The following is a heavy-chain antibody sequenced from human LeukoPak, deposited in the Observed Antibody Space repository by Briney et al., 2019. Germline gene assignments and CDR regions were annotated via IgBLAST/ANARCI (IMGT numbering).Heavy chain of an antibody. D-gene: IGHD2-15*01. J-gene: IGHJ4*02. CDR3: LGYCSGGRCYSGGH. CDR2: VSTSGGST. CDR1: GLTFSTYA. V-gene: IGHV3-23*01. Sequence: PGGSLRLSCAASGLTFSTYAMSWVRQAPGKGLEWVSTVSTSGGSTYYADSVKGRFTISRDNSKNTQYLQMNSLRAEDTAIYYCLGYCSGGRCYSGGHWGQGTLVTVSS.